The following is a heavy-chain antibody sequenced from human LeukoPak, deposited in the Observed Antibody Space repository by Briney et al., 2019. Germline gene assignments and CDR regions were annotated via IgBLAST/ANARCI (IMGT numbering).Heavy chain of an antibody. D-gene: IGHD1-1*01. CDR2: IHSSGGT. CDR1: GDSITNYY. V-gene: IGHV4-4*07. J-gene: IGHJ4*02. Sequence: PSETLSLTCTVSGDSITNYYWGWIRQPAGKGLEWIGRIHSSGGTNNHPSLESRLTMSVDTSKNQFSLELTSVTAADTAVYYCAKEGLSSMNWDSRGQGALVTVSS. CDR3: AKEGLSSMNWDS.